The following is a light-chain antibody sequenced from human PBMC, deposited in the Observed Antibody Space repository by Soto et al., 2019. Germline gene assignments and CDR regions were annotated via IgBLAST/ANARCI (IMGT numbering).Light chain of an antibody. V-gene: IGLV1-47*01. CDR1: SSNIGSKY. J-gene: IGLJ2*01. CDR3: AAWDSNLGGPA. Sequence: QSVLTQPPSASGTPGQRVTISCSGSSSNIGSKYVYWYQQLPGTAPKLLMYRNNQRPSGVPDRFSGSKSGTSASLAISGLRSEDEGDYHCAAWDSNLGGPAFGGGTKVTVL. CDR2: RNN.